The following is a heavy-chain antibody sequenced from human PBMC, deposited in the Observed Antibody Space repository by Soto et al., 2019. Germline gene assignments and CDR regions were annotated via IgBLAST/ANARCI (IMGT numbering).Heavy chain of an antibody. CDR3: AKGLGCSGGSCSILIDY. V-gene: IGHV3-23*01. CDR2: ISGSGGST. J-gene: IGHJ4*02. Sequence: GGSLRLSCAASGFTFSSYAMSWVRQAPGKGLEWVSAISGSGGSTYYADSVKGRFTISRDNSKNTLYLQMNSLRAKDTAVYYCAKGLGCSGGSCSILIDYWGQGTLVTVSS. CDR1: GFTFSSYA. D-gene: IGHD2-15*01.